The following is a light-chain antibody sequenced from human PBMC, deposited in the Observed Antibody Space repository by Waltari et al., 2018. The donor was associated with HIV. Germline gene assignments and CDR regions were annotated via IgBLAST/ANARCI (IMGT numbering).Light chain of an antibody. J-gene: IGLJ3*02. CDR3: CSYAGSRSWV. V-gene: IGLV2-23*02. Sequence: QSALTQPASVSGSPGQSITISCTGTSSDIGAYTYVSWYQQYPGNAPRLLFHDVNKWASGVSNRLPGSKSGNTASLTISGLQSEDEADYWCCSYAGSRSWVFGGGTKVTVL. CDR2: DVN. CDR1: SSDIGAYTY.